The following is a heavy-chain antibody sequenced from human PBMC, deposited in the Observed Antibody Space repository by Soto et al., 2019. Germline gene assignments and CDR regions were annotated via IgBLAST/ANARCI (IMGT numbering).Heavy chain of an antibody. D-gene: IGHD3-10*01. CDR3: ARELPGRGSGIDY. J-gene: IGHJ4*02. V-gene: IGHV1-3*01. CDR1: GYTFTSYA. Sequence: ASVKVSCKASGYTFTSYAMHWVRQAPGQRLEWMGWINAGNGNTKYSQKFQGRVTITRDTSASTAYMELSSLRSEDTAVYYCARELPGRGSGIDYWGQGTLVTVSS. CDR2: INAGNGNT.